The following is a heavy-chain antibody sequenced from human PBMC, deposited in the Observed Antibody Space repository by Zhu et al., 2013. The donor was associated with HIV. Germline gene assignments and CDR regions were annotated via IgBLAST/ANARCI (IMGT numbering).Heavy chain of an antibody. Sequence: QVQLVQSGAEVKKPGASVKVSCKASGYTFTSYFMHWVRQAPGQGLEWIGIINPSAGSTSYAQKFQGRVTVTRDTSTSTVYMELSSLRSEDTAVYYCARDEVVGATTVFHDAFDIWGQGTMVTVSS. CDR2: INPSAGST. CDR3: ARDEVVGATTVFHDAFDI. V-gene: IGHV1-46*03. CDR1: GYTFTSYF. J-gene: IGHJ3*02. D-gene: IGHD1-26*01.